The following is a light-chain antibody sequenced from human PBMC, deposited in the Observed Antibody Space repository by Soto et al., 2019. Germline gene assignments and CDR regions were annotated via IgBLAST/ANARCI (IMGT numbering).Light chain of an antibody. CDR2: GAS. J-gene: IGKJ4*01. V-gene: IGKV3-15*01. Sequence: ELVMTQSPATLSVSLCEGATLSFRASQSITSNLAWYQQKPGQAPGLLIYGASTRATGIPARFSGSGSGTEFTLTISSLQSEDFAVYYCQQYNNWPLTFGGGTKVDIK. CDR3: QQYNNWPLT. CDR1: QSITSN.